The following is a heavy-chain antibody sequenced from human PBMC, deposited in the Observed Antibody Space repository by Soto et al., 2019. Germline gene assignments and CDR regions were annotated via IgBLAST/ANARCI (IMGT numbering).Heavy chain of an antibody. J-gene: IGHJ2*01. Sequence: EVQLLESGGGLVQPGGSLRLSCAASGFTFSSYAMSWVRQAPGKGLEWVSTISARGGSTHYADSVKGRFTISRDNSKNPLFLQINSLRAEDTAEYYCAKAVSSAWSAYWYFDLWGRGTLVTVSS. CDR1: GFTFSSYA. V-gene: IGHV3-23*01. D-gene: IGHD6-19*01. CDR3: AKAVSSAWSAYWYFDL. CDR2: ISARGGST.